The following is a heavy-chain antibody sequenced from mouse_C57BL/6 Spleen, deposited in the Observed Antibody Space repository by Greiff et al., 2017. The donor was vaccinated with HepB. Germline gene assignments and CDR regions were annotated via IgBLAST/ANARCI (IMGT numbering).Heavy chain of an antibody. V-gene: IGHV5-4*01. CDR3: ARFTVVAPYYAMDY. J-gene: IGHJ4*01. Sequence: EVQLVESGGGLVKPGGSLKLSCAASGFTFSSYAMSWVRQTPEKRLEWVATISDGGSYTYYPDNVKGRFTISRDNAKNNLYLQMSHLKSEDTAMYYCARFTVVAPYYAMDYWGQGTSVTVSS. CDR2: ISDGGSYT. CDR1: GFTFSSYA. D-gene: IGHD1-1*01.